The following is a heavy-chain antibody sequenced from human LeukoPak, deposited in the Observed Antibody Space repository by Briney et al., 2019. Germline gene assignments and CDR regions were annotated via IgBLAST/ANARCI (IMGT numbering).Heavy chain of an antibody. D-gene: IGHD7-27*01. V-gene: IGHV3-23*01. CDR2: ISGSGTTT. CDR3: AKYTGRRAFDM. J-gene: IGHJ3*02. Sequence: GGSLRLSCAASGLTFSSFGMSWVRQAPGKGLEWVSHISGSGTTTYYADSVKGRFTISRDNSKNTLYLQMDSLRAEDTAVYYCAKYTGRRAFDMWGQGTMVTVSS. CDR1: GLTFSSFG.